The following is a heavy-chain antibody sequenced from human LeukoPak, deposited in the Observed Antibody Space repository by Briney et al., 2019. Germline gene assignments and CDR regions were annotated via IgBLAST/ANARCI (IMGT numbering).Heavy chain of an antibody. J-gene: IGHJ4*02. Sequence: GGSLRLSCAASGFTFSSYAMSWVRQAPGKGLEWVSAVSGSGGSTYYADSVKGRFTISRDNSKNTLYLQMNSLRAEDTAVYYCAKNYYDSSGYYTFDYWGQGTLVTVSS. CDR1: GFTFSSYA. D-gene: IGHD3-22*01. CDR3: AKNYYDSSGYYTFDY. CDR2: VSGSGGST. V-gene: IGHV3-23*01.